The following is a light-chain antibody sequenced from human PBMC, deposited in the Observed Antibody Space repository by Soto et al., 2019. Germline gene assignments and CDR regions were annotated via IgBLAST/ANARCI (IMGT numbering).Light chain of an antibody. CDR3: QQSYSTPRT. Sequence: DIQMTQSPSSLSASVGERVTITCRASQSITTYLNWYQQKPGKAPKLLIYATSSLQSGVPSRFSGSGSGPDFTLTISSLQPEDFATYYCQQSYSTPRTFGGGTKVEIK. V-gene: IGKV1-39*01. CDR2: ATS. CDR1: QSITTY. J-gene: IGKJ4*01.